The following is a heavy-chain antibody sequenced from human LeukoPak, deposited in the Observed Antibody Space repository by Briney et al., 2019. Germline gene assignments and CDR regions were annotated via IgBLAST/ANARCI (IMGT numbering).Heavy chain of an antibody. CDR3: AKCPRITMVRGYFDY. V-gene: IGHV3-74*01. D-gene: IGHD3-10*01. J-gene: IGHJ4*02. CDR1: GFTFSSYW. CDR2: INTDGSST. Sequence: GGSLRLSCAASGFTFSSYWMHWVRQAPGKGLVWVSRINTDGSSTSYADSVKGRFTISRDNAKNTLYLQMNSLRAEDTAVYYCAKCPRITMVRGYFDYWGQGTLVTVSS.